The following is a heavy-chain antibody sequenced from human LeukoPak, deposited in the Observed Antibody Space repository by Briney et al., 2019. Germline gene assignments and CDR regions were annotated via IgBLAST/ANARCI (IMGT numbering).Heavy chain of an antibody. D-gene: IGHD6-19*01. CDR2: IYYSGST. CDR3: ARLSYSSGWYRRGDWFDP. Sequence: PSETLSLTCTVAGGSISSYYWSWIRQPPGKGLEWIGYIYYSGSTNYDPSLKSRVTISVDTSKNQFSLKLSSVTAADTAVYYCARLSYSSGWYRRGDWFDPWGQGTLVTVSS. CDR1: GGSISSYY. J-gene: IGHJ5*02. V-gene: IGHV4-59*08.